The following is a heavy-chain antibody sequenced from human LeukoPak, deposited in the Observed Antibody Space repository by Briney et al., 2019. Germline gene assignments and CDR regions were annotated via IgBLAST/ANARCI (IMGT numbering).Heavy chain of an antibody. CDR1: GGSISSYY. V-gene: IGHV4-59*08. CDR2: IYYSGST. D-gene: IGHD4-11*01. J-gene: IGHJ5*02. Sequence: PSETLSLTCTVSGGSISSYYWSWLRQPPGKGLEWIGYIYYSGSTNYNPSLRSRVTISVDTSKNQFSLKLSSVTAADTAVYYCARSFADYTPYNWFDPWGQGTLVTVSS. CDR3: ARSFADYTPYNWFDP.